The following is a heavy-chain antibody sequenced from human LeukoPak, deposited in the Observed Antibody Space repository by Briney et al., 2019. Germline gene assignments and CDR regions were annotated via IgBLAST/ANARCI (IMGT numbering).Heavy chain of an antibody. CDR3: ARGYGSGSYFVY. D-gene: IGHD3-10*01. CDR2: INHSGST. V-gene: IGHV4-34*01. J-gene: IGHJ4*02. CDR1: GGSFSGYY. Sequence: PSETLSLTCAVYGGSFSGYYWSWIRQPPGKGLEWIGEINHSGSTNQNPSLKSRVTISIDTSKNQFSLKLSSVTAADTAVYYCARGYGSGSYFVYWGQGTLVTVSS.